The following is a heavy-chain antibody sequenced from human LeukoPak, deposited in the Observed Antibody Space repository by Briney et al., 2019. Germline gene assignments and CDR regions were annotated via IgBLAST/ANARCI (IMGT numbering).Heavy chain of an antibody. CDR2: IYPGDSDT. V-gene: IGHV5-51*01. D-gene: IGHD1-14*01. CDR3: TRLEGLVSTGDY. Sequence: GEPLMISCKGSGYSFTSYWIGWVREMPGKGLECMGIIYPGDSDTRYSPSFQGQVTIAADKSISTAYLQWSSLKASDTAMYYCTRLEGLVSTGDYWGQGTLVTVSS. CDR1: GYSFTSYW. J-gene: IGHJ4*02.